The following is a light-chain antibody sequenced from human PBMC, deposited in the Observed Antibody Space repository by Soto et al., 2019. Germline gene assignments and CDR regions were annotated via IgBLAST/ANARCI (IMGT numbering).Light chain of an antibody. V-gene: IGKV1-12*01. J-gene: IGKJ3*01. CDR1: QGISSW. CDR3: QQANNFPFT. Sequence: DIQMTQSPSSVSASVGDRVTITCRASQGISSWLAWYQQKPGKAPKLLIYAATSMQSGVTSRFSDSGSGTDFTLAISCLQPEDFATDYCQQANNFPFTVGPGTEVDIK. CDR2: AAT.